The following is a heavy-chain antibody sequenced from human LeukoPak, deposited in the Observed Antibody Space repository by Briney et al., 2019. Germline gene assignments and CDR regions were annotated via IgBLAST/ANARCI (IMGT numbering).Heavy chain of an antibody. CDR1: GGTFSSYA. J-gene: IGHJ5*02. D-gene: IGHD2-2*01. V-gene: IGHV1-69*13. CDR2: LIPIFGTA. CDR3: ARDVVPAALGNWFDP. Sequence: ASVKVSCKASGGTFSSYAISWVRQAPGQGLEWMGGLIPIFGTANYAQKFQGRVTITADESTSTAYMELSSLRSEDTAVYYCARDVVPAALGNWFDPWGQGTLVTVSS.